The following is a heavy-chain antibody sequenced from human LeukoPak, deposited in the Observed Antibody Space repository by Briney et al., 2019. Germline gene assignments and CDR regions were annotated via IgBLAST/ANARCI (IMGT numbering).Heavy chain of an antibody. CDR3: ARDLAAGTGGFDY. D-gene: IGHD6-13*01. Sequence: PSETLSLTCAVYGESFSGYYWNWIRQPPGKGLEWIGEINHTGGTNYNPSLKSRVTISADTSKNQFSLNLSSVTAADTAVYYCARDLAAGTGGFDYWGQGTLVTVSS. CDR2: INHTGGT. V-gene: IGHV4-34*01. J-gene: IGHJ4*02. CDR1: GESFSGYY.